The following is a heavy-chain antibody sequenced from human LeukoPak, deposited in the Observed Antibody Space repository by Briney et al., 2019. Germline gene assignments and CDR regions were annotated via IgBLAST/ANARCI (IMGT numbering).Heavy chain of an antibody. CDR1: GGTFSSYA. CDR3: AREGGRELLSTGSLVGAPGDI. CDR2: IIPIFGTA. D-gene: IGHD1-26*01. V-gene: IGHV1-69*05. Sequence: SVKVSCKASGGTFSSYAISWVRQAPGQGLEWMGRIIPIFGTANYAQKFQGRVTITTDESTSTAYMELNSLRSEDTAVYYCAREGGRELLSTGSLVGAPGDIWGQGTMVTVSS. J-gene: IGHJ3*02.